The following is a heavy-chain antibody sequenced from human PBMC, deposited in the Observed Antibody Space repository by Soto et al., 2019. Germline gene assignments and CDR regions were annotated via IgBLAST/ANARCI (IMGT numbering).Heavy chain of an antibody. Sequence: EVQVTESEGGLVKPVGSLRLSCEVSGLKFSDAWLNWLRQAPGKGLECVGRMKSYGGGTDYAAPVKGRFTISRDDSKNTAFLPMDTLKVEVTAVYYCVGESKVSSAWHWGQGTLVTVSS. V-gene: IGHV3-15*07. CDR2: MKSYGGGT. CDR3: VGESKVSSAWH. CDR1: GLKFSDAW. D-gene: IGHD2-2*01. J-gene: IGHJ4*02.